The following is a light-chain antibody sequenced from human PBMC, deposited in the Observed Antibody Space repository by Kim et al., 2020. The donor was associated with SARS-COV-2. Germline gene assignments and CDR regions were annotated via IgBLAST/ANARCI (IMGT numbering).Light chain of an antibody. CDR3: QQNYSIPRT. CDR2: AAS. Sequence: ASVGDSVNISCRASQSIINCLNWYQQKPGKAPDLLINAASNLRNGVPSRFSGSGFGTEFTLTVSSLQPEDFATYYCQQNYSIPRTFGQGTKVDIK. V-gene: IGKV1-39*01. J-gene: IGKJ1*01. CDR1: QSIINC.